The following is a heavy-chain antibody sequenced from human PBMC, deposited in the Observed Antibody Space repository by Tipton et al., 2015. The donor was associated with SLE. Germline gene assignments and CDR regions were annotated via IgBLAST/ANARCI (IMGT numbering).Heavy chain of an antibody. CDR1: GFTFSNAW. J-gene: IGHJ5*02. D-gene: IGHD2-21*01. CDR2: IKSKTDGGTT. V-gene: IGHV3-15*05. CDR3: ARGGGDKDWFDP. Sequence: SLRLSCAASGFTFSNAWMSWVRQAPGKGLEWVGRIKSKTDGGTTDYAAPVKGRFTISVDTSKNQFSLKLSSVTAADTAVYYCARGGGDKDWFDPWGQGTLVTVSS.